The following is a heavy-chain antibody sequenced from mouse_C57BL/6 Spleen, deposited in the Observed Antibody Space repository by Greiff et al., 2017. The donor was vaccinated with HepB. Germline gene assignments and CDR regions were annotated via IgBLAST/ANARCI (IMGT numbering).Heavy chain of an antibody. CDR1: GFSLTSYG. CDR3: AKKLLRSYAMDY. V-gene: IGHV2-5*01. D-gene: IGHD1-1*01. J-gene: IGHJ4*01. CDR2: IWRGGST. Sequence: QVQLQQSGPGLVQPSQSLSITCTVSGFSLTSYGVHWVRQSPGKGLEWLGVIWRGGSTDYNAAFMSRLRITKDNSKSQVFFKMNSLQADDTAIYYCAKKLLRSYAMDYWGQGTSVTVSS.